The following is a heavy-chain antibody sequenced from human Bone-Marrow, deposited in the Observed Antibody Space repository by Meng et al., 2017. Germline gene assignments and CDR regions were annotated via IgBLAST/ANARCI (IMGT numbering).Heavy chain of an antibody. V-gene: IGHV3-30*03. D-gene: IGHD3-22*01. Sequence: VQLVESGGGLVKPGGSLRLTCAASGFTFSRFGMHWVRQAPGKGLEWVALTSYDGSEKYYADSVKGRFTFSRDNSKNTLYLQMNSLRSEDTAVYYCARGYYDSSGYYFDYWGQGTLVTVSS. CDR3: ARGYYDSSGYYFDY. J-gene: IGHJ4*02. CDR1: GFTFSRFG. CDR2: TSYDGSEK.